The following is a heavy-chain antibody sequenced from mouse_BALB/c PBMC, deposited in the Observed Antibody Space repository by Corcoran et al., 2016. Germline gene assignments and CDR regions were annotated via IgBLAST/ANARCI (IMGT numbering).Heavy chain of an antibody. CDR3: ARDEITTVVGDY. J-gene: IGHJ2*01. CDR1: VYSFTSYY. CDR2: IDPFNGGT. V-gene: IGHV1S135*01. D-gene: IGHD1-1*01. Sequence: EIQLQQSGPELMKHGASVKISCKASVYSFTSYYMHWVKQSNGKSLEWIGYIDPFNGGTSYNQKFKGKATLTVDKSSSTAYMHLSSLTSEDSAVYYCARDEITTVVGDYWGQGTTLTVSS.